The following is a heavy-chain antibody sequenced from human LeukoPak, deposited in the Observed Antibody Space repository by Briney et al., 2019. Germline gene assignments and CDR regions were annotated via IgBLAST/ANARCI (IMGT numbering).Heavy chain of an antibody. V-gene: IGHV5-51*01. J-gene: IGHJ5*02. D-gene: IGHD3-3*01. CDR1: GYSFSNYW. Sequence: GGSLKISCKGSGYSFSNYWIGWVRQMPGKGLEWMGIIYPGDSDTRYSPSFNGQVTISADKSISTAYLQWSSLKASDTAMYYCARRLLSSTIFGVQSNWFDPWGQGTLVTVSS. CDR2: IYPGDSDT. CDR3: ARRLLSSTIFGVQSNWFDP.